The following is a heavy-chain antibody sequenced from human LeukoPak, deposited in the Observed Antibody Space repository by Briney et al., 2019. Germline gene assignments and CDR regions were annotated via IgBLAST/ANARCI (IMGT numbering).Heavy chain of an antibody. CDR1: GGSISSGDYY. J-gene: IGHJ4*02. CDR3: ARRYQVAAFYYFDY. CDR2: IYYSGST. Sequence: SETLSLTCTVSGGSISSGDYYWSWIRQPPGKSLEWIGYIYYSGSTYYNPSLKSRVTISVDTSKNQFSLKLSSVTAADTAVYYCARRYQVAAFYYFDYWGQGTLLTVSS. D-gene: IGHD2-15*01. V-gene: IGHV4-30-4*08.